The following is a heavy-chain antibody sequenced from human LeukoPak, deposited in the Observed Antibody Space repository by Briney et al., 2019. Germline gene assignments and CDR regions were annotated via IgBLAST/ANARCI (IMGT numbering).Heavy chain of an antibody. Sequence: GGSLRLSCAASEFTFSSYAMSWVRQAPGKGLEWVSAITGSGDSGDRTYYADSVKGRFTISRDNAKNSLYLQMNSLRAEDTAVYYCARERYGMDVWGQGTTVTVSS. J-gene: IGHJ6*02. CDR2: ITGSGDSGDRT. V-gene: IGHV3-23*01. CDR3: ARERYGMDV. CDR1: EFTFSSYA.